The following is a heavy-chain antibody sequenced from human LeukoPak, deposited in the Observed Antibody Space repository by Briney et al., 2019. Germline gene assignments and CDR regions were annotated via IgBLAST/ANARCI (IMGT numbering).Heavy chain of an antibody. CDR1: GYTLTELS. V-gene: IGHV1-24*01. J-gene: IGHJ4*02. Sequence: ASVKVSCKVSGYTLTELSMHWVRQAPGKGLEWMGGFDPEDGETIYAQKFQGRVTMTEDTSTDTAYMELSSLRSEDTAVYYCATAPNYYSGSYHPLLDYWGQGTLVTVSS. CDR3: ATAPNYYSGSYHPLLDY. CDR2: FDPEDGET. D-gene: IGHD1-26*01.